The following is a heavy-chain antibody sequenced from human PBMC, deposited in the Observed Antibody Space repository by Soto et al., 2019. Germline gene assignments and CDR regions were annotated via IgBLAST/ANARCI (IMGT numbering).Heavy chain of an antibody. CDR2: ISYDGSNK. D-gene: IGHD3-3*01. Sequence: QVQLVESGGGVVQPGRSLRLSCAASGFTFSSYGMHWLRQAPGKGLEWVAVISYDGSNKYYADSVKGRFTISRDNSKNTLYLQMNSLRAEDTAVYYCAKDHYDFWSGPYFDYWGQGTLVTVSS. V-gene: IGHV3-30*18. J-gene: IGHJ4*02. CDR1: GFTFSSYG. CDR3: AKDHYDFWSGPYFDY.